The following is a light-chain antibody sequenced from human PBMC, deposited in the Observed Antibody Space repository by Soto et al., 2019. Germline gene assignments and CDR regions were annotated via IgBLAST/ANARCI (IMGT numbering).Light chain of an antibody. V-gene: IGLV2-14*01. CDR2: DVS. Sequence: QCVLTQPASVSGSAGQSITISCTGTSSDVGGYNYVSWYQQHPGKAPKLMIYDVSNRPSGVSNRFSGSKSGNTASLTISGLQAEDEADYYCSSYTSSRNYVFGTGTKVTVL. CDR3: SSYTSSRNYV. CDR1: SSDVGGYNY. J-gene: IGLJ1*01.